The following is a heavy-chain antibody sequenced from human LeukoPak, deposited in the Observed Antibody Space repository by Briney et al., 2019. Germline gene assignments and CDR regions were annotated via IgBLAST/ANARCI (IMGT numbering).Heavy chain of an antibody. CDR1: GYTFIDYF. CDR2: INPNSGGT. V-gene: IGHV1-2*02. J-gene: IGHJ5*02. CDR3: ARGVLAGDDYSGNPFYNRFDP. D-gene: IGHD3-22*01. Sequence: ASVKVSRKASGYTFIDYFMHWVRRAPGQGLEWMGWINPNSGGTNYAQRFQGRVTMTRDTSISTAYMELSRLTSDDTAVYYCARGVLAGDDYSGNPFYNRFDPWGQGTLVTVSS.